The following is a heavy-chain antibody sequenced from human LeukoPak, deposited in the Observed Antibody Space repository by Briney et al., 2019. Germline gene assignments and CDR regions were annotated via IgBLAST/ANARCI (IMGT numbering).Heavy chain of an antibody. CDR3: ARDRLRGEVATIPFY. V-gene: IGHV3-7*04. Sequence: GGSLRLSCAASGFTFSSYWMSWVRQAPGKGLEWVANIKQDGSEKYYVDSVKGRFTISRDNAKNSLYLQMNSPRAEDTAVYYCARDRLRGEVATIPFYWGQGTLVTVSS. J-gene: IGHJ4*02. CDR2: IKQDGSEK. D-gene: IGHD5-12*01. CDR1: GFTFSSYW.